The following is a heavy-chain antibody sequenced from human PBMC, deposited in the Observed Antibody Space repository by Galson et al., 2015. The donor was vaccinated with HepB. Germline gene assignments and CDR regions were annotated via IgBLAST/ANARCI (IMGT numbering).Heavy chain of an antibody. D-gene: IGHD6-19*01. CDR2: INPYSGDT. CDR3: ARGTGVGVAGGAFHYYGMDV. J-gene: IGHJ6*02. V-gene: IGHV1-2*04. CDR1: GYTFTAYY. Sequence: SVKVSCKASGYTFTAYYIHWVRQAPGQGPEWMGWINPYSGDTNYGQKFQGWVTMTRATSVTTAYMELSSLKSDDTAVYYCARGTGVGVAGGAFHYYGMDVWGQGTTVTVSS.